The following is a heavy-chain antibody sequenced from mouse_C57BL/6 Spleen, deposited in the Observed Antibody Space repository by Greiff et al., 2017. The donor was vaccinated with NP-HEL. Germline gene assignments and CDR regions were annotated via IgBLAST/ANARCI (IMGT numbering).Heavy chain of an antibody. Sequence: QVQLQQSGAELARPGASVKLSCKASGYTFTSYGISWVKQSPGQGLEWIGEIYPRSGNTYYNEKFKGKATLTADKSSSTAYMELRSLTSEDSAVYFCALYDPDRTYWGQGTLVTVSA. CDR3: ALYDPDRTY. J-gene: IGHJ3*01. D-gene: IGHD2-3*01. CDR1: GYTFTSYG. CDR2: IYPRSGNT. V-gene: IGHV1-81*01.